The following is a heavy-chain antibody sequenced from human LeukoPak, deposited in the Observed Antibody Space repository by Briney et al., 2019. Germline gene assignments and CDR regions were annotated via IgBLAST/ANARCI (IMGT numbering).Heavy chain of an antibody. CDR2: ISSSSSYI. D-gene: IGHD5-24*01. CDR1: GFTFSSYS. V-gene: IGHV3-21*04. CDR3: ARLHNYYMDV. J-gene: IGHJ6*03. Sequence: GGSLRLSCAASGFTFSSYSMNWVRQAPGKGLEWVSSISSSSSYIYYADSVKGRFTISRDKAKNSLYLQMNSLRAEDTALYYCARLHNYYMDVWGKGTTVTVSS.